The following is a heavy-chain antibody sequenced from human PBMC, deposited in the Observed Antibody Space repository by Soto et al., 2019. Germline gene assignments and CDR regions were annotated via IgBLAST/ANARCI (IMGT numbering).Heavy chain of an antibody. J-gene: IGHJ3*01. D-gene: IGHD2-21*02. Sequence: PGRSLRLSCAASGFTFSSYGMHWVRQAPGKGLEWVAHIQNDGSRTTYADSVKGRFTISRDNANNKLFLQMNSLRADDSAVYYCARGDKGGFDLWGQGTTVTVSS. CDR2: IQNDGSRT. CDR1: GFTFSSYG. V-gene: IGHV3-74*01. CDR3: ARGDKGGFDL.